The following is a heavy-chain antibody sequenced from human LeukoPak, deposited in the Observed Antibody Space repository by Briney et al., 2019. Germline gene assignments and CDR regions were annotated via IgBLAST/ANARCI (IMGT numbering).Heavy chain of an antibody. Sequence: ASVKVSCKASGYTFTSYGIGWVRQAPGQGLEWMGWISGYNGNTKYAQKVQGRVTMTRDTSTSTVYMKLSSLRSEDTAVYYCAREIGPIQLHLWGSAFDYWGQGTLVTVSS. D-gene: IGHD5-18*01. J-gene: IGHJ4*02. V-gene: IGHV1-18*01. CDR2: ISGYNGNT. CDR3: AREIGPIQLHLWGSAFDY. CDR1: GYTFTSYG.